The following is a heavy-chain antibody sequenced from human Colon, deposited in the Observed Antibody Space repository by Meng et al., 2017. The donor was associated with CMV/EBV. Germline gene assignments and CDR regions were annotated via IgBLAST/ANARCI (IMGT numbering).Heavy chain of an antibody. CDR2: INPKNGAT. D-gene: IGHD3-3*01. J-gene: IGHJ4*02. V-gene: IGHV1-2*02. Sequence: SVNVSCKAAGYTFIDYYMHWVRQAPGQGLEWMGWINPKNGATNYDQKFQDRVTVTSDTSITTVYMELNRLRLDDTAVYFCARGFDFWRGSDFGYWGQGTSVTVSS. CDR3: ARGFDFWRGSDFGY. CDR1: GYTFIDYY.